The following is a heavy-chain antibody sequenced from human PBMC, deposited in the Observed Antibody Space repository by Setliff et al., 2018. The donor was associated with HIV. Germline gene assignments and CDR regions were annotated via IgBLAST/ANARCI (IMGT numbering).Heavy chain of an antibody. Sequence: ASVKVSCKGSGYTFRTYGISWVRQAPGQGLEWMGWISAYNGNTNYAQKLQGRVTMTTDTSTSTAYMELRSLRSDDTPVYYCARVKVVIATFYYMDVWGKGTTVTVSS. CDR1: GYTFRTYG. J-gene: IGHJ6*03. D-gene: IGHD2-21*01. CDR3: ARVKVVIATFYYMDV. V-gene: IGHV1-18*01. CDR2: ISAYNGNT.